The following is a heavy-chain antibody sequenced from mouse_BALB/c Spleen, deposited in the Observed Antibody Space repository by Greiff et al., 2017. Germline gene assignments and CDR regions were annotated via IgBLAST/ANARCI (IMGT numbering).Heavy chain of an antibody. CDR3: ARHLYYYGSSPYYFDY. Sequence: EVKVVESGGDLVKPGGSLKLSCAASGFTFSSYGMSWVRQTPDKRLEWVATISSGGSYTYYPDSVKGRFTISRDNAKNTLYLQMSSLKSEDTAMYYCARHLYYYGSSPYYFDYWGQGTTLTVSS. D-gene: IGHD1-1*01. CDR1: GFTFSSYG. J-gene: IGHJ2*01. V-gene: IGHV5-6*01. CDR2: ISSGGSYT.